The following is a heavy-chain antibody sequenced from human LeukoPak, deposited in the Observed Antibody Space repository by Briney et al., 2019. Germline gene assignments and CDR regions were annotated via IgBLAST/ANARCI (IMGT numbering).Heavy chain of an antibody. J-gene: IGHJ5*02. D-gene: IGHD6-19*01. Sequence: SETLSLTCTVSGGSISSYYWSWIRQPPGKGLEWIGYIYYSGSTNYNPSLKSRVTISVDTSKNQFSLKLSSVTAADTAVCYCARDRLAGTSSWFDPWGQGTLVTVSS. CDR1: GGSISSYY. CDR2: IYYSGST. CDR3: ARDRLAGTSSWFDP. V-gene: IGHV4-59*01.